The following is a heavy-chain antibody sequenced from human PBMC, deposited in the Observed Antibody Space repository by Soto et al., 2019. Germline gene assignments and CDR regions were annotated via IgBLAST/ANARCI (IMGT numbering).Heavy chain of an antibody. J-gene: IGHJ1*01. V-gene: IGHV4-39*01. CDR2: IYYSGST. CDR1: GGSISSSSYY. Sequence: SETLSLTCTVSGGSISSSSYYWGWIRQPPGKGLEWIGSIYYSGSTYYNPSLKSRVTISVDTSKNQFSLKLSSVTAADTAVYYCARPDYGDPADLCFQHWGQGTLVTVSS. D-gene: IGHD4-17*01. CDR3: ARPDYGDPADLCFQH.